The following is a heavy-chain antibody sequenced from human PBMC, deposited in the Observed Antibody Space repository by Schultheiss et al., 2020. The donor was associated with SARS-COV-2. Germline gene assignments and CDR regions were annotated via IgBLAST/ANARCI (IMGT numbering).Heavy chain of an antibody. D-gene: IGHD5-24*01. CDR3: ARDSVEMATTGDYYYGMDV. J-gene: IGHJ6*02. Sequence: GGSLRLSCAASGFTFSSYAMHWVRQAPGKGLEWVSAISGSGGSTYYADSVKGRFTISRDNSKNTLYLQMNSLRAEDTAVYYCARDSVEMATTGDYYYGMDVWGQGTTVTVSS. CDR1: GFTFSSYA. CDR2: ISGSGGST. V-gene: IGHV3-23*01.